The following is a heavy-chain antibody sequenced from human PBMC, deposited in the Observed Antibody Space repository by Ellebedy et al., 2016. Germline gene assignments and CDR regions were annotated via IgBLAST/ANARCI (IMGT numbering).Heavy chain of an antibody. CDR2: IKQDGSEK. J-gene: IGHJ4*02. CDR3: ARGGYCSSTSCYTDVRGPEDS. D-gene: IGHD2-2*02. Sequence: AGSLRLSXAVSGFTFSRYWLSWVCQAPGKGLEWVANIKQDGSEKHYVDSVKGRITISRDNAKNSLYLKMNSLRAEDTAVYYWARGGYCSSTSCYTDVRGPEDSWGQGTLVTVSS. V-gene: IGHV3-7*01. CDR1: GFTFSRYW.